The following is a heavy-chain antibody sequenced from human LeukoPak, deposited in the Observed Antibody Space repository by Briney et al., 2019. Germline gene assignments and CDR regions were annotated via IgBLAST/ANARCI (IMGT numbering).Heavy chain of an antibody. V-gene: IGHV3-15*01. CDR3: TTDSSRIDY. Sequence: WIRQPPGKGLEWVGRIKSKTDGGTTNYAAPVKGRFTISRDDSKNTLYLQMNSLNTEDTAVYYCTTDSSRIDYWGQGTLVTVSS. D-gene: IGHD6-13*01. CDR2: IKSKTDGGTT. J-gene: IGHJ4*02.